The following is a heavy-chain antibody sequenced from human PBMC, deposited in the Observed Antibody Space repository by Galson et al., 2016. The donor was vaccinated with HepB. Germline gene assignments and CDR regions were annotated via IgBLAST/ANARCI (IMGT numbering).Heavy chain of an antibody. D-gene: IGHD4-17*01. V-gene: IGHV3-23*01. CDR2: VSGSGGST. CDR1: GFTFSNYA. J-gene: IGHJ4*02. Sequence: SLRLSCAASGFTFSNYAMTWVRQAPGKGLEWVAGVSGSGGSTSYADSVKGRFTISRDNSKNTLYLQMNSLRREDTAVYFCARGGDDYGDLPFDYWGQGTLVTVSS. CDR3: ARGGDDYGDLPFDY.